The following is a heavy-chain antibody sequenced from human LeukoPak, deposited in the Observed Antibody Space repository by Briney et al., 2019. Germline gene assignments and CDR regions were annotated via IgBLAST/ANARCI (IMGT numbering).Heavy chain of an antibody. D-gene: IGHD3-10*01. Sequence: GGSLRPSCAASGFTFDDYAMHWVRQAPGKGLEWVSGISWKSGSIGYADSVKGRFTISRDNAKNSLYLQMNSLRAEDTALYYCAKDVGSGRNYYYYGMDVWGQGTTVTVSS. CDR1: GFTFDDYA. CDR3: AKDVGSGRNYYYYGMDV. V-gene: IGHV3-9*01. CDR2: ISWKSGSI. J-gene: IGHJ6*02.